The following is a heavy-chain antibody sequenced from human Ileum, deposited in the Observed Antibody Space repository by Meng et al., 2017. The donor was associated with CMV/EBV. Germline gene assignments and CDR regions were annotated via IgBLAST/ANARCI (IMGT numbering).Heavy chain of an antibody. Sequence: GESLKISCAASGFTFSSYAMGWVRQAPGKGLEWVSATSGNGGNTYYADSVKGRFTISRDNSKNTLYLQINSLRAEDTAVYYCAKSPGWELPFDYWGQGTLVTVSS. J-gene: IGHJ4*02. CDR3: AKSPGWELPFDY. V-gene: IGHV3-23*01. D-gene: IGHD1-26*01. CDR1: GFTFSSYA. CDR2: TSGNGGNT.